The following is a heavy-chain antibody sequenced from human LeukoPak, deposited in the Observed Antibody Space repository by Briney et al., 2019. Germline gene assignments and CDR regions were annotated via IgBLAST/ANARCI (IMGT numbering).Heavy chain of an antibody. CDR3: AKDRYYYDSSGYYYHYFDY. V-gene: IGHV3-43D*04. J-gene: IGHJ4*02. CDR2: ISWDNGNT. CDR1: GFTFDDYA. D-gene: IGHD3-22*01. Sequence: GGSLRLSCAASGFTFDDYAMHWVRQAPGKGLEWVSLISWDNGNTYYADSVKGRFTISRDNSKNSLYPQMKSLRAEDTALYYCAKDRYYYDSSGYYYHYFDYWGQGTLVTVSS.